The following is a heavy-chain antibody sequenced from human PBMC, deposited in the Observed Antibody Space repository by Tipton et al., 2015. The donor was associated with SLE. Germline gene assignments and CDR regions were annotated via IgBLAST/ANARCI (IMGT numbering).Heavy chain of an antibody. CDR2: IKHSGST. Sequence: LRLSCAVYGGSFSGYYWSWIRQSPGKGLEWIGEIKHSGSTNYNPSLKSRVTISVDTSKNHSSLKLSSVTAADTAVYYCARGRVEMATIELDYWGQGTLVPVSS. V-gene: IGHV4-34*01. J-gene: IGHJ4*02. CDR3: ARGRVEMATIELDY. D-gene: IGHD5-24*01. CDR1: GGSFSGYY.